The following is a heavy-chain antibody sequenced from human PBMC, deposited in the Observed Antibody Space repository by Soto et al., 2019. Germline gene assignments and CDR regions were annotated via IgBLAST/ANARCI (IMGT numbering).Heavy chain of an antibody. CDR3: ARGWFVPADNMRGYFDY. CDR2: INHSGST. CDR1: GGSFSGYY. D-gene: IGHD2-2*01. Sequence: SETLSLTCAVYGGSFSGYYWSWIRQPPGKGLEWIGEINHSGSTNYNPSLKSRVTISVDTSKNQFSLKLSSVTAADTAVYYCARGWFVPADNMRGYFDYWGQGTLVTVSS. J-gene: IGHJ4*02. V-gene: IGHV4-34*01.